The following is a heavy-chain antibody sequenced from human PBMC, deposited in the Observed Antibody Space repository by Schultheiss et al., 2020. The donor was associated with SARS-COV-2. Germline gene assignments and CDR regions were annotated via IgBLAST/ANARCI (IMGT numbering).Heavy chain of an antibody. CDR2: IYHSGST. D-gene: IGHD2-2*01. J-gene: IGHJ4*02. V-gene: IGHV4-34*01. CDR3: ARGAKYCSSTSCYSWFFRYYFDY. CDR1: SGSFSGYY. Sequence: SETLSLTCTVSSGSFSGYYWSWIRQPPGKGLEWIGEIYHSGSTNYNPSLKSRITMSVDTSKNQFSLKLSSVTAADTAVYYCARGAKYCSSTSCYSWFFRYYFDYWGQGTLVTVSS.